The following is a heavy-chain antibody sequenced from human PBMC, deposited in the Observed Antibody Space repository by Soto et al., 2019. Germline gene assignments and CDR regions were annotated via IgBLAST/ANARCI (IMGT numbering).Heavy chain of an antibody. V-gene: IGHV3-23*01. Sequence: PGGSLRLSCAASGFTFSSSAMSWVRQAPGKGLEWVSAISGSGSSTYYADSVKGRFTISRDNSKNTLFLQMKSLRAEDTAVYYCAKDSSGYYYDNWFDPWGQGTLVTVS. CDR1: GFTFSSSA. D-gene: IGHD3-22*01. CDR3: AKDSSGYYYDNWFDP. CDR2: ISGSGSST. J-gene: IGHJ5*02.